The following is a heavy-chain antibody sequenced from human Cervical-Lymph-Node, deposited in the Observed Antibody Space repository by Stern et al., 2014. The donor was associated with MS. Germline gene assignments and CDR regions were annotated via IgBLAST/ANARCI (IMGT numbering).Heavy chain of an antibody. CDR1: GDSISSYY. Sequence: QVQLQQSGPGLVKPSETLSLTCTVSGDSISSYYWSWIRQPPGKGLEWIGYIYYSGSANYNPSLKSRVTISVDTSKNQFSLKLTSVTAADTAVYYCAREALAAGGLDYWGQGTLVTVSS. CDR3: AREALAAGGLDY. J-gene: IGHJ4*02. CDR2: IYYSGSA. V-gene: IGHV4-59*01. D-gene: IGHD6-13*01.